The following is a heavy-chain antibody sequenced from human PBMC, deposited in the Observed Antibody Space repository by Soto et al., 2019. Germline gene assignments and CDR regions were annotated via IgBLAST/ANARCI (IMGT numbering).Heavy chain of an antibody. Sequence: SETLSLTCTVSGGSISSGGYYWSWIRQHPGKGLEWIGYIYYSGSTYYNPSLKSRVTISVDTSKNQFSLKLSSVTAADTAVYYCAREDIAAGAFDIWGQGTMVTVSS. CDR1: GGSISSGGYY. D-gene: IGHD6-13*01. V-gene: IGHV4-31*03. CDR2: IYYSGST. CDR3: AREDIAAGAFDI. J-gene: IGHJ3*02.